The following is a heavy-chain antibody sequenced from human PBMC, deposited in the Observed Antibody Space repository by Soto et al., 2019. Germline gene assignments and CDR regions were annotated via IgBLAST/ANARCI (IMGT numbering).Heavy chain of an antibody. J-gene: IGHJ4*02. CDR3: ARQIYDSDTGPNFQYYFDS. D-gene: IGHD3-22*01. Sequence: LGESLKISCKGSGYSLTSYWISWVRQMLGKGLEWMGRIDPSDSQTYYSPSFRGHVTTSVTKSITTVFLQWSSLRASDTAMYYCARQIYDSDTGPNFQYYFDSWGQGTPVTVSS. V-gene: IGHV5-10-1*01. CDR1: GYSLTSYW. CDR2: IDPSDSQT.